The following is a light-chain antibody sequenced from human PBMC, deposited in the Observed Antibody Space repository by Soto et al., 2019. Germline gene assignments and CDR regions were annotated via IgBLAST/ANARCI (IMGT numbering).Light chain of an antibody. CDR1: QGISSW. CDR2: TGS. V-gene: IGKV1-12*01. J-gene: IGKJ1*01. CDR3: QQTLSFPPT. Sequence: DIQMTQSPSALSASVGDRVTITCRGSQGISSWLAWYQQKPGKAPRLLIFTGSLLHSGVPPRFSGSGSGTDFTLTISSLQPEDFATYYCQQTLSFPPTFGQGTKV.